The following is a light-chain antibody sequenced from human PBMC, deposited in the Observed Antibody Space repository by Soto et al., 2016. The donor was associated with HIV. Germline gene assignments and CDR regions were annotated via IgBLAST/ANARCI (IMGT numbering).Light chain of an antibody. CDR1: QAISNS. CDR2: GTS. V-gene: IGKV1-NL1*01. CDR3: QQTDSFPFT. J-gene: IGKJ3*01. Sequence: DIQMTQSPSSLSASIGDRVTITCRASQAISNSLGWYQQKPGKAPKLLVYGTSILQSGVPSRFSGSRSGTDYSLSISSLQPEDFATYYCQQTDSFPFTFGPGTKVNV.